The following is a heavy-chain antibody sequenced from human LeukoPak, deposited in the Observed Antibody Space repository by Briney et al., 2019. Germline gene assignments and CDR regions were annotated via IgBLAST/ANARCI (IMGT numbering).Heavy chain of an antibody. J-gene: IGHJ2*01. CDR2: IYPGDSDT. CDR1: GYSFPNYW. V-gene: IGHV5-51*01. CDR3: ARRVAGYWSFEL. Sequence: LGESLKICSKGSGYSFPNYWSGCVRQMPGRGLEWMGIIYPGDSDTRYSPSFQGQVTISADKSISTAYLQWSSLKASDTAMYYCARRVAGYWSFELWGRGTLVAVSS. D-gene: IGHD6-19*01.